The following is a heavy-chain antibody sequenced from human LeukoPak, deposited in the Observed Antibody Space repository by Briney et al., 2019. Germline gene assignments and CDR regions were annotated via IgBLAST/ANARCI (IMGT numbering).Heavy chain of an antibody. Sequence: SETLSLTCAVYGGSFSGYYWSWIRQPPGKGLEWIGEINHSGSTNYNPSLKSRVTISVDTSKNQFSLKLSSVTAADTAVYYCASHSSGWYKDDYWGQGTLVTVSS. CDR1: GGSFSGYY. J-gene: IGHJ4*02. CDR3: ASHSSGWYKDDY. CDR2: INHSGST. D-gene: IGHD6-19*01. V-gene: IGHV4-34*01.